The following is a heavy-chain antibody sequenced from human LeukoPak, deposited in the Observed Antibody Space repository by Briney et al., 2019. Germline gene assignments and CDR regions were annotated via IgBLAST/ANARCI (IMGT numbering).Heavy chain of an antibody. J-gene: IGHJ4*02. CDR2: IGTNPRTT. Sequence: PGGSLRLSCAASGFTLSSYGMHWVRQAPGKGLEWVSFIGTNPRTTYYGDSVKGRFTISRDNAKNSLYLQMDSLRAEDTAVYYCAKDFLIDPLWGQGTLVTVSS. CDR3: AKDFLIDPL. D-gene: IGHD2/OR15-2a*01. V-gene: IGHV3-48*01. CDR1: GFTLSSYG.